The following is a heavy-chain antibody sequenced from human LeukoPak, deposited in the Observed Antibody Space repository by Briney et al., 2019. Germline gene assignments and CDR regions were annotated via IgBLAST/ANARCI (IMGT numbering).Heavy chain of an antibody. D-gene: IGHD2-15*01. CDR3: AKDLDCSGGTCHKAFDC. CDR1: GFTFSSYA. Sequence: PGGSLRLSCAASGFTFSSYAMSWVRQAPGKGLEWVSAISGSGGSTYYADSVKGRFTISRDNSKNTLYLQMNSLRVEDTAVYYCAKDLDCSGGTCHKAFDCWGQGTLVTVSS. V-gene: IGHV3-23*01. J-gene: IGHJ4*02. CDR2: ISGSGGST.